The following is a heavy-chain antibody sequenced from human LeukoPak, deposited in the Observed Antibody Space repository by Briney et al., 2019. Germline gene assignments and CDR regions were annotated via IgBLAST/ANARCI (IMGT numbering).Heavy chain of an antibody. D-gene: IGHD2/OR15-2a*01. Sequence: GGSLRLSCAASGFTFDDYGMTWVGHAPGKGLEWVSSINWNGGSTDYADSVKGRFTISRDNAKNSLYLQMNSLRARDPALYYCARRESTYQNHHYYYYMDVWGKGTTVTVSS. CDR1: GFTFDDYG. J-gene: IGHJ6*03. CDR3: ARRESTYQNHHYYYYMDV. V-gene: IGHV3-20*04. CDR2: INWNGGST.